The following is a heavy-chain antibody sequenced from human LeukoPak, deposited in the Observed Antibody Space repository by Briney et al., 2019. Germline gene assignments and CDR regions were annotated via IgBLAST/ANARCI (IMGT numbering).Heavy chain of an antibody. CDR2: INPNSGGT. CDR1: GYTFTGYY. Sequence: GASVKVSCKASGYTFTGYYMHWVRQAPGQGLEWMGWINPNSGGTNYAQKFQGRVTMTRDTSISTAYMELSRLRSDDTAVYYCASQPSQAAADEYTSDYWGQGTLVTVSS. V-gene: IGHV1-2*02. D-gene: IGHD6-13*01. CDR3: ASQPSQAAADEYTSDY. J-gene: IGHJ4*02.